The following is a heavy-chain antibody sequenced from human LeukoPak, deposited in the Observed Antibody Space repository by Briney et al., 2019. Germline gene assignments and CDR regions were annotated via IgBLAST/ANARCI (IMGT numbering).Heavy chain of an antibody. J-gene: IGHJ4*02. CDR1: GFSFTNAW. CDR2: IRTEADGGTA. V-gene: IGHV3-15*05. CDR3: TKTSPHFDY. Sequence: GGSLRLSSVVSGFSFTNAWMSWVRHAPGKGLGWVGRIRTEADGGTADYAAPVKGRFTISRDDSKNTLFLQMNSLESEDTAVYYCTKTSPHFDYWGQGILVTVSS.